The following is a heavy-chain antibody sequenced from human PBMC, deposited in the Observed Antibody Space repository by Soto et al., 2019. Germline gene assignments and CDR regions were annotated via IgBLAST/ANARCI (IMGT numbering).Heavy chain of an antibody. D-gene: IGHD6-19*01. CDR1: GGSISSYY. CDR3: ATRSGWYRYFDY. CDR2: IYYSGST. J-gene: IGHJ4*02. V-gene: IGHV4-59*01. Sequence: SETLSLTCTASGGSISSYYWSWIRQPPGKGLEWIGYIYYSGSTNYNPSLKSRVTISVDTSKNQFSLKLSSVTAADTAVYYCATRSGWYRYFDYWGQGTLVTVSS.